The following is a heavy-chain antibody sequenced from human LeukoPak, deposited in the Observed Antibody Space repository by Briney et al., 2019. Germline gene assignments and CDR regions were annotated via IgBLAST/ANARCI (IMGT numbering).Heavy chain of an antibody. CDR1: GFALSTSG. V-gene: IGHV3-30*18. CDR2: ISHDGRNQ. J-gene: IGHJ4*02. CDR3: AKDLGGGSGSYYLDF. Sequence: GGSLRFSCAASGFALSTSGMHWVRQAPAKGLEWVALISHDGRNQSSADSVKGRVTISRDNSKNTLYLQMNSLTVEDTAVYYCAKDLGGGSGSYYLDFWGQGTLVTVSS. D-gene: IGHD3-10*01.